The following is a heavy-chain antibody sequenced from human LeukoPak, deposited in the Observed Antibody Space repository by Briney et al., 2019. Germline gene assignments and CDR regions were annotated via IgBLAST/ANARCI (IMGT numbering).Heavy chain of an antibody. CDR2: ISYDGSNK. J-gene: IGHJ4*02. V-gene: IGHV3-30*03. Sequence: GRSLRLSCAASGFTFSSYGMHWVRQAPGKGLEWVAVISYDGSNKYYADSVKGRFTISRDNSKNTLYLQMNSLRAEDTAVYYCARDILDTYYYDSSGYYPDYWGQGTLVTVSS. CDR1: GFTFSSYG. CDR3: ARDILDTYYYDSSGYYPDY. D-gene: IGHD3-22*01.